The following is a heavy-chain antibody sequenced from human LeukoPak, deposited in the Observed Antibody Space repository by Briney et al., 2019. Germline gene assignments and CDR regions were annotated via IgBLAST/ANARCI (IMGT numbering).Heavy chain of an antibody. CDR2: IYYSGSI. CDR3: ARLGLRRGVGVVVAARWFDP. Sequence: SETLSLTCTVSGGSISSSSYYWGWIRQPPGKGLEWIGSIYYSGSIYYNPSLKSRVTISVDTSKNQFSLKLSSVTAADTAVYYCARLGLRRGVGVVVAARWFDPWGQGTLVTVSS. CDR1: GGSISSSSYY. V-gene: IGHV4-39*01. J-gene: IGHJ5*02. D-gene: IGHD2-15*01.